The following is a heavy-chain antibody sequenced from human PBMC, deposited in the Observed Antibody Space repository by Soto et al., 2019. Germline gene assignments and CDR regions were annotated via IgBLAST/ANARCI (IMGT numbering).Heavy chain of an antibody. CDR1: GGSISSYY. CDR2: IYYSGST. CDR3: ARDRFSTAFFDY. D-gene: IGHD3-16*01. Sequence: SETLSLTCTVSGGSISSYYWSWIRQPPGKGLEWIGYIYYSGSTNYNPSLKSRVTISVDTSKNQFSLKLSSVTAADTAVYYCARDRFSTAFFDYWGQGTLVTVSS. J-gene: IGHJ4*02. V-gene: IGHV4-59*01.